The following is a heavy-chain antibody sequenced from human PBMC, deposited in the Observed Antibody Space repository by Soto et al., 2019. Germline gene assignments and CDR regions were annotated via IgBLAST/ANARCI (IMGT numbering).Heavy chain of an antibody. J-gene: IGHJ4*02. V-gene: IGHV3-30*18. CDR1: GFTFSSYG. Sequence: QVQLVESGGGVVQPGRSLRLSCAAYGFTFSSYGMHWVRQAPGKGLEWVAVISYDGSNKYYADSVKGRFTISRDNSKNTLYLQMNSLRAEDTAVYYCAKDQDIYLVPAAPFDYWGKGTLVTVSS. CDR2: ISYDGSNK. CDR3: AKDQDIYLVPAAPFDY. D-gene: IGHD2-2*01.